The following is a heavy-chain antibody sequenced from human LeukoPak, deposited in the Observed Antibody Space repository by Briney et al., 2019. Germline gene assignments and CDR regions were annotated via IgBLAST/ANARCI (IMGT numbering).Heavy chain of an antibody. Sequence: GSLKLSCSASGFTFSSYSMTWVRQAPGKGLEWVSNIRSNGGDTYYADSVKGRFTISRDNAKNTLYLEMNSLRAEDTAVYYCAKGGYTTWFDPWGQGTLVTVSS. CDR1: GFTFSSYS. CDR3: AKGGYTTWFDP. D-gene: IGHD2-15*01. CDR2: IRSNGGDT. J-gene: IGHJ5*02. V-gene: IGHV3-23*01.